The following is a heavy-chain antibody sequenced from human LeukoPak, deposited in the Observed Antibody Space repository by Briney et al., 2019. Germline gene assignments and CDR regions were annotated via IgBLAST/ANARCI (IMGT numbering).Heavy chain of an antibody. CDR3: ARDTSTVRGVTYYFDY. D-gene: IGHD3-10*01. CDR2: ICYSGST. CDR1: GGSISSGGYY. V-gene: IGHV4-39*07. Sequence: SETLSLTCTVSGGSISSGGYYWGWIRPPPGKGLEWIGSICYSGSTYYNPSLKSRVTISVNTSKNQFSLKLSSVTAADTAVYYCARDTSTVRGVTYYFDYWGQGTLVTVSS. J-gene: IGHJ4*02.